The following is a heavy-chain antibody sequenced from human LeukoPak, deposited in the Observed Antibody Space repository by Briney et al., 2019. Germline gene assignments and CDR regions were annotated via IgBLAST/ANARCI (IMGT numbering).Heavy chain of an antibody. D-gene: IGHD2-15*01. J-gene: IGHJ2*01. CDR1: GGSISSYY. CDR2: IYYSGST. CDR3: ARYSPVVAATYWYFDL. Sequence: SETLSLTCTVSGGSISSYYWSWTRQPPGKGLEWIGYIYYSGSTNYNPSLKSRVTISVDTSKNQFSLKLSSVTAADTAVYYCARYSPVVAATYWYFDLWGRGTLVTVSS. V-gene: IGHV4-59*01.